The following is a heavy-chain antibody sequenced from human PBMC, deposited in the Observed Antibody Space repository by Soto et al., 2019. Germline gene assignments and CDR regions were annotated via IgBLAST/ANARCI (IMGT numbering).Heavy chain of an antibody. CDR3: ARSSGGNFGIIIEGSNWFDP. J-gene: IGHJ5*02. V-gene: IGHV1-46*01. CDR1: GDTFTSYY. CDR2: INPHGGST. Sequence: VKVSCKAPGDTFTSYYLNWVRQAPGQGLEWMGVINPHGGSTKYAQKFQGRITMTRDTSRSTVYMELSSLRSDDTAIYYCARSSGGNFGIIIEGSNWFDPWGQGTLVTVS. D-gene: IGHD3-3*01.